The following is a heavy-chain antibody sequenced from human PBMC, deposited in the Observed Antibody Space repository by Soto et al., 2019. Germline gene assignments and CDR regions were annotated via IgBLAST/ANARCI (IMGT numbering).Heavy chain of an antibody. CDR2: IYYSGST. CDR3: ARETRRNSNWFDP. J-gene: IGHJ5*02. D-gene: IGHD4-4*01. V-gene: IGHV4-31*03. CDR1: GGSISSGGYY. Sequence: QVQLQESGPGLVKPSQTLSITCTVSGGSISSGGYYWSWIRQHPGKGLEWIGYIYYSGSTYYNPSLKSRVTISVDTSKNQFSLKLSSVTAADTAVYYCARETRRNSNWFDPWGQGTLVTVSS.